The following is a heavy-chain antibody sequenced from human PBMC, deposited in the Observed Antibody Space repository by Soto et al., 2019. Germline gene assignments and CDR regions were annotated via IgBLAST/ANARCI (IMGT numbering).Heavy chain of an antibody. J-gene: IGHJ6*02. V-gene: IGHV1-18*01. CDR3: AREDPYSSSWGYYYYGMDV. D-gene: IGHD6-13*01. Sequence: ASVKVSCKASGYTFTSYGICWVRQAPGQGLEWMGWISAYNGNTNYAQKLQGRVTMTTDTSTSTAYMELRSLRSDDTAVYYCAREDPYSSSWGYYYYGMDVWGQGTTVTVSS. CDR1: GYTFTSYG. CDR2: ISAYNGNT.